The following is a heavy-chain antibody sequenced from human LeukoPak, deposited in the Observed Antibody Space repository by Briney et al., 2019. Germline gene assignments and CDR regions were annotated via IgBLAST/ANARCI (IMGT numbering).Heavy chain of an antibody. CDR2: IYYSGST. CDR1: GGSISSYY. J-gene: IGHJ6*02. D-gene: IGHD2-2*01. V-gene: IGHV4-59*08. CDR3: ARQVVVPAGTLHYYYGMDV. Sequence: SETLSLTCTVSGGSISSYYWSWIRQPPGKGLEWIGYIYYSGSTYYNPSLKSRVTISVDTSKDQFSLKLSSVTAADTAVYYCARQVVVPAGTLHYYYGMDVWGQGTTVTVSS.